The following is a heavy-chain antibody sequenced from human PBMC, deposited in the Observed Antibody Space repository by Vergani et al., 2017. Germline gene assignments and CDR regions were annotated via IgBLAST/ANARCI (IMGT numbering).Heavy chain of an antibody. J-gene: IGHJ4*02. Sequence: QVQLVESGGGVVQPGRSLRLSCAASGFTFSSYAMHWVRQAPGKGLEWVAVISYDGSNKYYADSVKGRFTISRDNSKNTLYLQMTSLRAEDTAVYYCARYMVGQWLVDPGVNSLDYWGQGTLVTVSS. CDR2: ISYDGSNK. CDR1: GFTFSSYA. V-gene: IGHV3-30-3*01. D-gene: IGHD6-19*01. CDR3: ARYMVGQWLVDPGVNSLDY.